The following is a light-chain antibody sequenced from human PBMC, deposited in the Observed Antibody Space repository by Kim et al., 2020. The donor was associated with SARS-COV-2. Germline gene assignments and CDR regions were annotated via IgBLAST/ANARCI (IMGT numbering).Light chain of an antibody. J-gene: IGKJ1*01. V-gene: IGKV3-20*01. CDR2: GAS. CDR1: ESVSSNN. CDR3: QQYGRSWT. Sequence: ETVLTQSPGTLSLSPGERATLSCRASESVSSNNLAWYQQKPGQAPRLLIYGASSRATGIPERFSGSGSGTDFTLTISRLEPEDFAVFYCQQYGRSWTFGQGTKLEIK.